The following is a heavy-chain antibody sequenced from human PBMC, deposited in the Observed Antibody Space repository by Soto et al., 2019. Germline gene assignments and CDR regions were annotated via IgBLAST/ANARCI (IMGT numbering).Heavy chain of an antibody. CDR2: IVSSGATT. CDR3: AKLYVGSADY. Sequence: EVQLLESGGGLVQPGGSLRLSCAASGLTFSSFVMSWVRQAPGKGPEWVSAIVSSGATTYYADSVKGRFTISRDNSKNTFYLQMNSLRVEDTAVYYCAKLYVGSADYWGQGALVTVSS. CDR1: GLTFSSFV. J-gene: IGHJ4*02. V-gene: IGHV3-23*01. D-gene: IGHD1-26*01.